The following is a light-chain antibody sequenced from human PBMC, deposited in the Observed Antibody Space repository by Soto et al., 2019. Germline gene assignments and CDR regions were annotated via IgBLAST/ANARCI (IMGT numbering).Light chain of an antibody. CDR1: HSISSS. V-gene: IGKV1-5*03. J-gene: IGKJ1*01. CDR3: QQYDSYWT. Sequence: DIQMTQSPSTLSASVGDRVTITCRASHSISSSLAWYQQKPGKAPKVLIYEASSLERGVPARFSGGGFGTDFTLTITSLQPDDFATYYCQQYDSYWTFGQGTKVVIK. CDR2: EAS.